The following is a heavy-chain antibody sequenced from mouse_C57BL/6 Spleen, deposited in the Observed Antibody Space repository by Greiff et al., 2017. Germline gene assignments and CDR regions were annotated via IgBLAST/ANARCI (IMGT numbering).Heavy chain of an antibody. CDR2: IYPGDGDT. J-gene: IGHJ2*01. CDR3: ARSEGPTVVYFDD. Sequence: VQLQQSGAELVKPGASVKISCKASGYAFSSYWMNWVKQRPGKGLEWIGQIYPGDGDTNYNGKFKGKATLTADKSSSTAYMQLSSLTSEDSAVYFCARSEGPTVVYFDDWGQGSTLTVSS. CDR1: GYAFSSYW. V-gene: IGHV1-80*01. D-gene: IGHD1-1*01.